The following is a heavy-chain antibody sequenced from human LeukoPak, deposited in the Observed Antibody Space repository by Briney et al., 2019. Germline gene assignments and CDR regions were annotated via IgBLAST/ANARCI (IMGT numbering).Heavy chain of an antibody. CDR3: ARGVRRDGYHYYYYYMDV. J-gene: IGHJ6*03. Sequence: SVKVSCKASGYTFTSYDINWVRQAPGQGLEWMGGIIPIFGTANYAQKFQGRVTITADESTSTAYMELSSLRSEDTAVYYCARGVRRDGYHYYYYYMDVWGKGTTVTISS. CDR2: IIPIFGTA. V-gene: IGHV1-69*13. D-gene: IGHD5-24*01. CDR1: GYTFTSYD.